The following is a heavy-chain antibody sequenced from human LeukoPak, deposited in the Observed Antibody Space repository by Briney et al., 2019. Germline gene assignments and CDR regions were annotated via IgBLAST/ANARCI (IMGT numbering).Heavy chain of an antibody. Sequence: ASVKVSCKASGGTFSSYAISWVRQAPGQGLERMGGIIPIFGTANYAQKFQGRVTITADESTSTAYMELSSLRSEDTAVYYCARGPYSSRGDYYYMDVWGKGTTVTVSS. CDR2: IIPIFGTA. J-gene: IGHJ6*03. CDR3: ARGPYSSRGDYYYMDV. CDR1: GGTFSSYA. D-gene: IGHD6-13*01. V-gene: IGHV1-69*13.